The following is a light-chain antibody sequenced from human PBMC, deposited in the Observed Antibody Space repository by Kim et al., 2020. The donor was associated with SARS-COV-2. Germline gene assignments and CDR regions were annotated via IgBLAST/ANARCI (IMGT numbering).Light chain of an antibody. CDR2: DAS. J-gene: IGKJ1*01. CDR3: QQLNSYPPWT. Sequence: DIQLTQSPSFLSASVGDRLTITCRASQGISSYLAWYQQKQGKAPKLLIYDASTLQSGVPSRFSGSGSGTEFTLTINSLQPEDFATYYCQQLNSYPPWTFGQGTKVDIK. CDR1: QGISSY. V-gene: IGKV1-9*01.